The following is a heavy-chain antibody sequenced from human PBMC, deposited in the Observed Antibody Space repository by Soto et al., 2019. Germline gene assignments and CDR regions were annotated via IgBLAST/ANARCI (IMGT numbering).Heavy chain of an antibody. CDR2: IPFDGINK. CDR1: GFTFSSYG. CDR3: AKDRVQLECMDV. D-gene: IGHD6-13*01. V-gene: IGHV3-30*18. J-gene: IGHJ6*02. Sequence: QVQLVESGGGVVQPGRSLRLSCAASGFTFSSYGIHWVRQAPGKGLEWVAVIPFDGINKHYADSVKARFTISRDNSKNTVYLQMNSLRPEDTAVYYCAKDRVQLECMDVWGQGTTVTVSS.